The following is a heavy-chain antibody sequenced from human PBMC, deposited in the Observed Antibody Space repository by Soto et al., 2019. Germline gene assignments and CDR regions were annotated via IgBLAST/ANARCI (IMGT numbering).Heavy chain of an antibody. J-gene: IGHJ4*02. CDR2: ISSSSSTI. CDR1: GFTFNIYS. CDR3: VRIGGGSPGDY. V-gene: IGHV3-48*01. Sequence: DVQLVESGGGLVRPGGSLRLSCAASGFTFNIYSMNWVRQAPGKGLEWVSYISSSSSTIYYADSVKGRFTISRDNAKNSLYLQMNSLRAEDTAVYYGVRIGGGSPGDYWGQGTLVTVSS.